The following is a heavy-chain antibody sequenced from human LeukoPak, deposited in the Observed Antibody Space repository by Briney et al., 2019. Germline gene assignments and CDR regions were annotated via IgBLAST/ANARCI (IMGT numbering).Heavy chain of an antibody. D-gene: IGHD4-17*01. J-gene: IGHJ5*02. CDR3: AGKGVYGDYNWFDP. CDR1: GGTFSSYA. V-gene: IGHV1-69*06. Sequence: ASVKVSCKASGGTFSSYAISWVRQAPGQGLEWVGGIIPIFGTANYAQKFQGRVTITADKSTSTAYMELSSLRSEDTAVYYCAGKGVYGDYNWFDPWGQGTLVTVSS. CDR2: IIPIFGTA.